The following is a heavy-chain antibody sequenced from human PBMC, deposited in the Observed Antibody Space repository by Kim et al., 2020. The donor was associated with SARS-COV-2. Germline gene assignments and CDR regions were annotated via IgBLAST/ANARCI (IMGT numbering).Heavy chain of an antibody. J-gene: IGHJ4*02. D-gene: IGHD3-3*01. CDR3: ARAKVLRFLEWSPGDYFDY. Sequence: SETLSLTCAVYGGSISGYYWSWIRQPPGKGLEWIGEINHSGSTNYNPSLKSRVTISVDTSKNQFSLKLSSVTAADTAVYYCARAKVLRFLEWSPGDYFDYWGQGTLVTVSS. CDR2: INHSGST. V-gene: IGHV4-34*01. CDR1: GGSISGYY.